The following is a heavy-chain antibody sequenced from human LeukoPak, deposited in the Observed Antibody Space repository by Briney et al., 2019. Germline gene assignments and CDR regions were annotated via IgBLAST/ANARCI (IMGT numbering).Heavy chain of an antibody. CDR3: AKDDGGT. D-gene: IGHD3-16*01. J-gene: IGHJ5*02. Sequence: GSLRLSCAASGFTFSSYGMPWVRQAPGKGLEWVAVISYDGSNKYYADSVKGRFTISRDNSKNTLYLQMNSLRAEDTAVYYCAKDDGGTWGQGTLVTVSS. V-gene: IGHV3-30*18. CDR2: ISYDGSNK. CDR1: GFTFSSYG.